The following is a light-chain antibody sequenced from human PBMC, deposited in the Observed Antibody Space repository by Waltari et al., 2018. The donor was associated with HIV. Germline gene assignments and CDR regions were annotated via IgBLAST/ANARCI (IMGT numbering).Light chain of an antibody. CDR3: AAWDDSLNGHWL. CDR1: SSNIGSHV. V-gene: IGLV1-44*01. CDR2: RTS. J-gene: IGLJ3*02. Sequence: QSLLTQPPSVSGTPAQRITISCSGSSSNIGSHVLHWYQEFPGAALKVIIDRTSQRPSGVPDRFAGSKSGTSGSLDISGLRSEDEATYYCAAWDDSLNGHWLFGGGTKLTVL.